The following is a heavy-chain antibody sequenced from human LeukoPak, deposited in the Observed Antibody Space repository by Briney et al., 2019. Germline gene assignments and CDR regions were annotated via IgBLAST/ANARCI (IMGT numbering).Heavy chain of an antibody. Sequence: SGGSLRLSCAASGFTLSSYSVNWVRQAPGKGLEWVSHITWSGSTIFYADSVKGRFTISRDSAKNSLYLQMSSLRDEDTAVYYCARDAGNSGYGMDVWGQGTTVTVSS. J-gene: IGHJ6*02. CDR3: ARDAGNSGYGMDV. CDR2: ITWSGSTI. D-gene: IGHD6-19*01. V-gene: IGHV3-48*02. CDR1: GFTLSSYS.